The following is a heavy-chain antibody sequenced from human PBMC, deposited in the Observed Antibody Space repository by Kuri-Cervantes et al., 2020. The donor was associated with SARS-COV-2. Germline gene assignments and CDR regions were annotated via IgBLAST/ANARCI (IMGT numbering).Heavy chain of an antibody. Sequence: GGSLRLSCAASGFTFSSYSMNWVRQAPGKGLEWVSYISSSSTIYYADSVKGRFTISRDNAKNSLYLQMNSLRAEDTAVYYCAILYAATFSFDYWGQGTLATVSS. J-gene: IGHJ4*02. V-gene: IGHV3-48*01. CDR3: AILYAATFSFDY. D-gene: IGHD3-9*01. CDR2: ISSSSTI. CDR1: GFTFSSYS.